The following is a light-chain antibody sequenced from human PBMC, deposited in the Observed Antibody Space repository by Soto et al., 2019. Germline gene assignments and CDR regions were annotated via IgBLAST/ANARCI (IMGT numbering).Light chain of an antibody. CDR2: GAS. CDR1: QSVSSSY. J-gene: IGKJ1*01. Sequence: EIVLTQSPGTLSLSPGESATLSCRASQSVSSSYLAWYQQKPGQDPRLLIYGASSRATGIPDRFSGSGSGTDFTLTISRLEPEDFAVYYCQQYGSSSGWTFGQGTKVEIK. CDR3: QQYGSSSGWT. V-gene: IGKV3-20*01.